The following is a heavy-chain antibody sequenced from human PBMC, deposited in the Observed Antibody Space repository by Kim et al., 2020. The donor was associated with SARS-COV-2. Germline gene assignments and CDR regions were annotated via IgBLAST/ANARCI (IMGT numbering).Heavy chain of an antibody. V-gene: IGHV4-34*01. CDR3: ARGPVTAANDYYYYYGMDV. D-gene: IGHD4-17*01. Sequence: KSRVTISVETAKNQFSLKLSSVTAADTAVYYCARGPVTAANDYYYYYGMDVWGQGTTVTVSS. J-gene: IGHJ6*02.